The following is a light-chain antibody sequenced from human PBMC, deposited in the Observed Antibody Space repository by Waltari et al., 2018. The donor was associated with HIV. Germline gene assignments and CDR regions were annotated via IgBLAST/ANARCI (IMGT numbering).Light chain of an antibody. V-gene: IGLV3-10*01. CDR3: YSTDSSGNHRV. CDR1: ALPKKY. Sequence: SYELTQPPSVSVSPGQTARITCSGDALPKKYAYWYQQKSGQAPVLVIYEDSKRPSGIPARLSGSSSGTMATLTISGAQVEDEADYYCYSTDSSGNHRVFGVGTKLTVL. J-gene: IGLJ3*02. CDR2: EDS.